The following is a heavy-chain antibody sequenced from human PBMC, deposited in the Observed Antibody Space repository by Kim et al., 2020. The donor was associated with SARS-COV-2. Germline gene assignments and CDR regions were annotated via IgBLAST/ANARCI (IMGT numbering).Heavy chain of an antibody. D-gene: IGHD6-19*01. CDR3: ARERGYSSGWYHFDY. CDR2: INWNGGST. Sequence: GGSLRLSCAASGFTFDDYGMSWVRQAPGKGLEWVSGINWNGGSTGYADSVKGRFTISRDNAKNSLYLQMNSLRAEDTALYYCARERGYSSGWYHFDYWGQGTLVTVSS. CDR1: GFTFDDYG. V-gene: IGHV3-20*04. J-gene: IGHJ4*02.